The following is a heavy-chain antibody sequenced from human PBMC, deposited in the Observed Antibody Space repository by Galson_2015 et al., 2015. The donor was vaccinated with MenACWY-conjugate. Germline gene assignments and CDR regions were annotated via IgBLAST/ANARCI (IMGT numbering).Heavy chain of an antibody. J-gene: IGHJ3*01. CDR1: GFTFNTHW. CDR3: TRAKEQWLSKTFDV. V-gene: IGHV3-7*01. CDR2: IKHDGSGT. D-gene: IGHD6-19*01. Sequence: SLRLSCAASGFTFNTHWMGWVRQAPGAGLQWVANIKHDGSGTYYVDSVKGRFTISRDNARNLLYLHMNNLRAEDTAVYYCTRAKEQWLSKTFDVWGQGTMVTVSS.